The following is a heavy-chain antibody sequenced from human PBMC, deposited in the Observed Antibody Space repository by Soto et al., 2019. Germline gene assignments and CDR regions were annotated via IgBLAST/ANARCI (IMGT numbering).Heavy chain of an antibody. CDR2: INPSGGST. V-gene: IGHV1-46*01. D-gene: IGHD6-13*01. Sequence: WASVKVSCKASGYIFTSYYMHWVRQAPGQGLEWMGIINPSGGSTSYAQKLQGRVTMTTDTSTSTVYMEVSSLRSDDTAVYYCARSYSSSLHDAFDIWGQGTMVTVSS. CDR3: ARSYSSSLHDAFDI. CDR1: GYIFTSYY. J-gene: IGHJ3*02.